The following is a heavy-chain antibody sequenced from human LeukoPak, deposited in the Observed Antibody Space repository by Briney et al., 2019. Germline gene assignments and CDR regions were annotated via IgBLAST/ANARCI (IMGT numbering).Heavy chain of an antibody. V-gene: IGHV3-9*01. Sequence: GGSLRLSCSISGFTFTDYAVHWVRQVPGKGLEWVSGILWNGGETGYADSVKGRFTISRDKVKNFLYLQMNSLRVEDTALYLCTRDMRPGGADVWGQGTTVTVSS. J-gene: IGHJ6*02. CDR1: GFTFTDYA. CDR3: TRDMRPGGADV. D-gene: IGHD4-17*01. CDR2: ILWNGGET.